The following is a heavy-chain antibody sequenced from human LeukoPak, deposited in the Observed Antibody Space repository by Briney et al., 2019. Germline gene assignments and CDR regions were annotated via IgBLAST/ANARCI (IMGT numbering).Heavy chain of an antibody. V-gene: IGHV4-59*01. CDR1: GGSISSYY. CDR3: ARSYYDFWSGPSDTITWFDP. J-gene: IGHJ5*02. Sequence: PSETLSLTCTVSGGSISSYYGSWVRQPPGKGLEWGGDIYYSGSTHYHPSLNIRVTISPDPSQHQFSLKLSSVTAADTAVYYCARSYYDFWSGPSDTITWFDPWGQGTLVTVSS. D-gene: IGHD3-3*01. CDR2: IYYSGST.